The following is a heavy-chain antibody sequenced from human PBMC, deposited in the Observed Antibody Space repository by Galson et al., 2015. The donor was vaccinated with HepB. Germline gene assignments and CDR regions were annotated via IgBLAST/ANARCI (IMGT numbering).Heavy chain of an antibody. CDR1: GFTFSSYG. J-gene: IGHJ4*02. CDR2: ISYDGSNK. V-gene: IGHV3-30*18. D-gene: IGHD3-22*01. Sequence: SLRLSCAASGFTFSSYGMHWVRQAPGKGLEWVAVISYDGSNKYYADSVKGRFTISRDNSKNTLYLQMNSLRAEDTAVYYCAKVSYDSSGYLIDYWGQGTLVTVSS. CDR3: AKVSYDSSGYLIDY.